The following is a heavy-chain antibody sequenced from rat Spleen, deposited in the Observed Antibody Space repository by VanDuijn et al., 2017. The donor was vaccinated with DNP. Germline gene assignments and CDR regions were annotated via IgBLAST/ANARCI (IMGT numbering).Heavy chain of an antibody. D-gene: IGHD1-4*01. CDR2: IKKDSSTI. V-gene: IGHV4-2*01. Sequence: EVKLVESGGGLVQPGRSLKLSCAASGFNFNDYWMGWVRQAPGKGLEWIGQIKKDSSTINYTPSLKDKFTISRDNAQNTLYLQMSKLGSEDTAIYYCARASGPRFAYWGQGTLVTVSS. CDR3: ARASGPRFAY. CDR1: GFNFNDYW. J-gene: IGHJ3*01.